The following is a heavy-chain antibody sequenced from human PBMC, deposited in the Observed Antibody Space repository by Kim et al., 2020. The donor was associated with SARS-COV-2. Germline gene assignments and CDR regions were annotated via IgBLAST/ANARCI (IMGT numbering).Heavy chain of an antibody. J-gene: IGHJ5*02. D-gene: IGHD6-13*01. Sequence: YTPSLKSRLTISVDTSNNQFSLKLSSVTAADTAVYYCARHSSSWYWFDPWGQGTLVTVSS. V-gene: IGHV4-39*01. CDR3: ARHSSSWYWFDP.